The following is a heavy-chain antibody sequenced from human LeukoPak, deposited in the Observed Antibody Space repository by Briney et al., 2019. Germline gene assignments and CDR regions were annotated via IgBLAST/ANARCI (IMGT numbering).Heavy chain of an antibody. CDR1: GYTFTSYG. D-gene: IGHD3-10*01. Sequence: ASVKVSCKASGYTFTSYGISWVRHAPGQGLEWMGWISAYNGNTNYAQKLQGRVTMTTDTSTSTAYMELRSLRSDDTAVYYCASWRVRGIFDYWGQGTLVTVSS. V-gene: IGHV1-18*01. CDR2: ISAYNGNT. CDR3: ASWRVRGIFDY. J-gene: IGHJ4*02.